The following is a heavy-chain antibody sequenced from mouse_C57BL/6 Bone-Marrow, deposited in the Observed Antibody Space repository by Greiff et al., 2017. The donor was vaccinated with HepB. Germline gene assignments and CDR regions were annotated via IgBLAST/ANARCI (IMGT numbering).Heavy chain of an antibody. D-gene: IGHD6-1*01. CDR1: EYEFPSHD. CDR3: ARSPLRRPGWYFDV. CDR2: INSDGGST. V-gene: IGHV5-2*01. J-gene: IGHJ1*03. Sequence: EVKLVESGGGLVQPGESLKLSCESNEYEFPSHDMSWVRKTPEKRLELVAAINSDGGSTYYPDTMERRFIISRDNTKKTLYLQMSSLRSEDTALYYCARSPLRRPGWYFDVWGTGTTVTVSS.